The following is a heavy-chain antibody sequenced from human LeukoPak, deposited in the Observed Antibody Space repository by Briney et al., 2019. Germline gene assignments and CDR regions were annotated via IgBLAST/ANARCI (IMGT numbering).Heavy chain of an antibody. CDR1: GYTFTNYG. D-gene: IGHD3-3*01. J-gene: IGHJ3*02. V-gene: IGHV1-2*04. CDR3: ARGGPDFWSTDAFDI. CDR2: INPNSGGT. Sequence: GASVKVSCKASGYTFTNYGISWVRQAPGQGLEWMGWINPNSGGTNYAQKFQGWVTMTRDTSISTAYMELSRLRSDDTAVYYCARGGPDFWSTDAFDIWGQGTMVTVSS.